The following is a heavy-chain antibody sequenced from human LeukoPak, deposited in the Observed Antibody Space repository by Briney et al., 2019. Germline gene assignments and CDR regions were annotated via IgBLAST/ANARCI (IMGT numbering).Heavy chain of an antibody. CDR1: GFTFSSYG. V-gene: IGHV3-30*18. CDR3: AKRRMATIEGAFDI. J-gene: IGHJ3*02. Sequence: GGSLRLSCAASGFTFSSYGMHWVRQAPGKGLEWVAVISYDGSNKYYADSVKGRFTISRDNSKNTLYLQMNSLRAEDTAVYYCAKRRMATIEGAFDIWGQGTMVTVSS. CDR2: ISYDGSNK. D-gene: IGHD5-24*01.